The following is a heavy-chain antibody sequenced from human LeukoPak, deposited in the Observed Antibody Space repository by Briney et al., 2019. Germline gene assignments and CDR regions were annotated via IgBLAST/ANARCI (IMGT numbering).Heavy chain of an antibody. V-gene: IGHV3-53*01. CDR1: GFSVSENY. D-gene: IGHD4-23*01. CDR3: ARGIYGGDPEYFQD. CDR2: VYSTGSI. Sequence: GGSLRLSCAVSGFSVSENYMDWVRQAPGKGLGWVSVVYSTGSISYADSVKGRFTISRDNSMNTLYLQMDSLRAEGTAVYYCARGIYGGDPEYFQDWGQGTLVTVSS. J-gene: IGHJ1*01.